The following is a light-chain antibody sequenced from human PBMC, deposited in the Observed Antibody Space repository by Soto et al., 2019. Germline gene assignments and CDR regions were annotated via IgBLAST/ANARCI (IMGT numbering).Light chain of an antibody. Sequence: QSVLTQPPSVSAAPRQEVTISCSGSSSNIGNNHVSWYQQLPGTAPKLLIHDDNLRPSGIPDRFSGSKSGTSATLYITGLQPGDEADYYCGTWDSRLIAEVFGGGTKITVL. CDR3: GTWDSRLIAEV. CDR1: SSNIGNNH. J-gene: IGLJ3*02. CDR2: DDN. V-gene: IGLV1-51*01.